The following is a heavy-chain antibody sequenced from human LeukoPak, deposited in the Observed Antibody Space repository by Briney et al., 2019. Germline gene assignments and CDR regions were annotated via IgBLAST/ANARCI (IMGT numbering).Heavy chain of an antibody. V-gene: IGHV3-23*01. CDR2: ISGSGGST. D-gene: IGHD2-15*01. CDR1: GFTFSSYA. Sequence: GGSLRLSCAASGFTFSSYAMSWVRQAPGKGLEWVSAISGSGGSTYYADSVKGRFTISRDNSKNTLYLQMNSLRAEDTAVYYCAKVSDIVVVVAATGLDYWGQGTLVTVSS. CDR3: AKVSDIVVVVAATGLDY. J-gene: IGHJ4*02.